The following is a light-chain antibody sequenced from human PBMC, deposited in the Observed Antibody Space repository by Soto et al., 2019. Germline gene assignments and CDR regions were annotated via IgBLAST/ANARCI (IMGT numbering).Light chain of an antibody. V-gene: IGKV1-5*03. J-gene: IGKJ1*01. CDR3: QKYNSAPRT. CDR2: MAS. CDR1: QSISTW. Sequence: DIQMTQSPSTLSASVGDRVTITCRASQSISTWLAWYQHKPGKAPNLLIYMASSLERGVPSRFSGSGSGTEFTLTISSLQPEDVATYYCQKYNSAPRTFGQGTKVEIK.